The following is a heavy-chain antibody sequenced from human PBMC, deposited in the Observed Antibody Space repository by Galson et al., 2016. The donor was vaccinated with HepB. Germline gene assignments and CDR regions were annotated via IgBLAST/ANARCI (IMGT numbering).Heavy chain of an antibody. V-gene: IGHV3-15*01. CDR2: IKNTQFGGAT. D-gene: IGHD3-10*01. CDR1: GLPFSTVW. Sequence: SLRLSCAASGLPFSTVWLSWVRQAPGKGPEWVARIKNTQFGGATDYSTPVRGRFTISRDDSKNILYLQMNSLETADTGMYYCVTDDFGDVGGGLAADAFHKWGQGTMVTVAP. J-gene: IGHJ3*02. CDR3: VTDDFGDVGGGLAADAFHK.